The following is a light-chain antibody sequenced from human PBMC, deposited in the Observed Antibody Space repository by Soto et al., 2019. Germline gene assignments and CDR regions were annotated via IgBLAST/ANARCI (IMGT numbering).Light chain of an antibody. CDR2: EVN. J-gene: IGLJ1*01. CDR3: SSYGGYNNVV. Sequence: QSVLTQPPSASVSPGQSVTSSCTGTSSDVGGYNYVSWFQQHPGKAPKLIIHEVNQRPSGVPDRFSGSKSGNTASLTVSGLQAEDEGTYYCSSYGGYNNVVFGTGTKVTVL. V-gene: IGLV2-8*01. CDR1: SSDVGGYNY.